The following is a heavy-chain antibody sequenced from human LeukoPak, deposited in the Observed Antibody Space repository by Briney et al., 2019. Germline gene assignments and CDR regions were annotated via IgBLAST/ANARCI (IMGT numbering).Heavy chain of an antibody. CDR2: INAGNGNT. CDR3: ARGHYCSGGSCYPRYGMDV. Sequence: GASVKVSCKASGYTFTSYAMHWVRQAPGQRPEWMGWINAGNGNTKYSQKFQGRVTITRDTSASTAYMELSSLRSEDTAVYYCARGHYCSGGSCYPRYGMDVWGQGTTVTVSS. J-gene: IGHJ6*02. V-gene: IGHV1-3*01. D-gene: IGHD2-15*01. CDR1: GYTFTSYA.